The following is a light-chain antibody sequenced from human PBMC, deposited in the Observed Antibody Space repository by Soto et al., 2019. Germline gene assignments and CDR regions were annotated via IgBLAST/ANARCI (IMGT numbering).Light chain of an antibody. J-gene: IGKJ1*01. CDR1: QSITSS. CDR3: QQSYSTPPT. V-gene: IGKV1-39*01. Sequence: DIRMTQSPSSLSASVRDRVTLTCRTSQSITSSLNWYQQKPGKAPKLLIYAASSLQSGVPSRFSGSGSGTDFTLTISSLQPEDFATYFCQQSYSTPPTFGQGTKVEIK. CDR2: AAS.